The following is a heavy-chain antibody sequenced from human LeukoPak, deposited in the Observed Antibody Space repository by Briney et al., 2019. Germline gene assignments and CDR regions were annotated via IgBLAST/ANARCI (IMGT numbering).Heavy chain of an antibody. Sequence: ASVKVSCKASGYTFTGYYMHWVRQAPGQGLEWMGWISAYNGNTNYAQKLQGRVTMTTDTSTSTAYMELRSLRSDDTAVYYCARGDRYCSSTSCYPERQTDDYWGQGTLVTVSS. CDR3: ARGDRYCSSTSCYPERQTDDY. CDR1: GYTFTGYY. V-gene: IGHV1-18*04. D-gene: IGHD2-2*01. J-gene: IGHJ4*02. CDR2: ISAYNGNT.